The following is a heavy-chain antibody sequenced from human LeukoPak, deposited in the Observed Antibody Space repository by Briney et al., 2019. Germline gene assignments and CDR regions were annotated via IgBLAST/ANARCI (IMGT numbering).Heavy chain of an antibody. D-gene: IGHD3-10*01. CDR3: AELGITMIGGV. J-gene: IGHJ6*04. CDR2: ISSSGSTI. V-gene: IGHV3-48*04. Sequence: GGSLRLSCAASGFTFSSYIMNWVRQAPGKGLEWVSYISSSGSTIYYADSVKGRFTISRDNAKNSLYLQMNSLRAEDTAVYYCAELGITMIGGVWGKGTTVTISS. CDR1: GFTFSSYI.